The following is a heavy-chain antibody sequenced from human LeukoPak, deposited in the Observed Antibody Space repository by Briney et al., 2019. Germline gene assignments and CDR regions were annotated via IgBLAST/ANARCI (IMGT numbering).Heavy chain of an antibody. CDR1: GLTFTTYS. CDR2: ISSGSSAI. CDR3: AELGITMIGGV. D-gene: IGHD3-10*02. V-gene: IGHV3-21*01. J-gene: IGHJ6*04. Sequence: GGSLRLSCEASGLTFTTYSMTWVRQAPGKGLEWVSIISSGSSAIFSADALKGRFTISRDDAKNLLYLDMNSLRAEGTAVYYCAELGITMIGGVWGKGTTVTISS.